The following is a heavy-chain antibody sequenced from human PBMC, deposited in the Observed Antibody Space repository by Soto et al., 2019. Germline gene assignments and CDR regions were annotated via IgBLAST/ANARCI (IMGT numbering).Heavy chain of an antibody. Sequence: LSLTCTVSGGSIGSGGYYWSWIRQHPGKGLEWIGYIYYSGSTYYNPSLKSRVTISVDTSKNQFSLKLSSVTAADTAVYYCARGGNYYDSSGYLDYWGQGTLVTVSS. J-gene: IGHJ4*02. V-gene: IGHV4-31*03. CDR2: IYYSGST. CDR3: ARGGNYYDSSGYLDY. CDR1: GGSIGSGGYY. D-gene: IGHD3-22*01.